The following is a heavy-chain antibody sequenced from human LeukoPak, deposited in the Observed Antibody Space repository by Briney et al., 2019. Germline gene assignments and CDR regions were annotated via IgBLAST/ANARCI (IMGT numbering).Heavy chain of an antibody. Sequence: VASVKVSCKASGYTFTSYDINWVRQATGQGLEWMGWMNPNSGNTGYAQKFQGRVTITRNTSISTAYMELSSLRSEDTAVYYCARGVPAAIGRGYYYYMDVWGKGTTVTVSS. V-gene: IGHV1-8*03. J-gene: IGHJ6*03. CDR3: ARGVPAAIGRGYYYYMDV. CDR1: GYTFTSYD. CDR2: MNPNSGNT. D-gene: IGHD2-2*02.